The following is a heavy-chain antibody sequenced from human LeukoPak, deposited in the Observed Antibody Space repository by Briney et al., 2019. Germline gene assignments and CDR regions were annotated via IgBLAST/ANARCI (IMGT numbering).Heavy chain of an antibody. CDR1: GFTFSSYA. CDR3: ARDYYDSSGPAYYYYYGMDV. J-gene: IGHJ6*02. Sequence: GGSLRLSCAASGFTFSSYAMHWVRQAPGKGLEWVAVISYDGSNKYYADSVKGRFTISRDNSKNTLYLQMNSLRAEDTAVYYCARDYYDSSGPAYYYYYGMDVWGQGTTVTVSS. V-gene: IGHV3-30-3*01. D-gene: IGHD3-22*01. CDR2: ISYDGSNK.